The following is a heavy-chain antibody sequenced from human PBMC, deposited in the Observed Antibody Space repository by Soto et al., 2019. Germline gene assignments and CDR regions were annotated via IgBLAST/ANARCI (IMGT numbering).Heavy chain of an antibody. J-gene: IGHJ6*02. CDR2: INPNSGGT. D-gene: IGHD1-26*01. CDR3: ARAFSIVGASADYYYGMEV. CDR1: GYTFTGYY. V-gene: IGHV1-2*04. Sequence: GASVKVSCKASGYTFTGYYMHWVRQAPGQGLEWMGWINPNSGGTNYAQKFQGWVTMTRDTSISTAYMELSRLRSDDTAVYYRARAFSIVGASADYYYGMEVWGQGTTVTVSS.